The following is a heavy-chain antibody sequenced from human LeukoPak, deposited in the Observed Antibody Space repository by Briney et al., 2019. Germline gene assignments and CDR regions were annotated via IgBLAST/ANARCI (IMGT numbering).Heavy chain of an antibody. V-gene: IGHV4-59*02. CDR2: VYTSGIT. Sequence: SETLSLTCTVSGVSVSNYYWHWIRQSPGKGLEWIGFVYTSGITNYNPSLKSRVTISIDTSKNQFSLKLSSVTAADTAVYYCARDLVTVTKGFDIWGQGKMVSVSS. CDR1: GVSVSNYY. CDR3: ARDLVTVTKGFDI. D-gene: IGHD4-17*01. J-gene: IGHJ3*02.